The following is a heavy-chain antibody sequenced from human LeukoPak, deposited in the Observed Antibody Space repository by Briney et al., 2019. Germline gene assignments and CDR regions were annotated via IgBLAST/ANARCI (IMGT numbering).Heavy chain of an antibody. Sequence: GGSLRLSCAASGFTFSSYAMSWVRQAPGKGLEWVSTNSGSGATTSYADSVKGRFTISRDNSKNTLYLQMNSLRAEDTALYYCAKPLGAVDTWLKFDYWGQGTLVTVSS. CDR3: AKPLGAVDTWLKFDY. CDR2: NSGSGATT. J-gene: IGHJ4*02. CDR1: GFTFSSYA. V-gene: IGHV3-23*01. D-gene: IGHD6-13*01.